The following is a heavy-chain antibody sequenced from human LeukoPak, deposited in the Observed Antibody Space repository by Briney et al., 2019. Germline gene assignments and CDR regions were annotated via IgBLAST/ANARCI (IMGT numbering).Heavy chain of an antibody. CDR3: ARDRFVDYYDSSGYQPLDY. J-gene: IGHJ4*02. CDR1: GGSISSGSYY. CDR2: IYTSGST. Sequence: KPSQTLSLTCTVSGGSISSGSYYWSWIRQPAGKGLEWIGRIYTSGSTNYNPSLKSRFTISVDTSKNQFSLKLSSVTAADTAVYYCARDRFVDYYDSSGYQPLDYWGQGTLVTVSS. V-gene: IGHV4-61*02. D-gene: IGHD3-22*01.